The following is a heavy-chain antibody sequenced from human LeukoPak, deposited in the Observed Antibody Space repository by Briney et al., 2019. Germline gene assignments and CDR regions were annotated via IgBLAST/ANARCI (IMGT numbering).Heavy chain of an antibody. V-gene: IGHV4-59*01. CDR1: GGXISTYY. Sequence: SETLSLTCSVSGGXISTYYCSWIRQPVGKGLEWIGYIYYNESTNYNPSVKSRVTISADTSKTQFSLKLRSVTAADTAVYYCARGRWLVNYWGQGTLVTVSS. CDR3: ARGRWLVNY. J-gene: IGHJ4*02. D-gene: IGHD6-19*01. CDR2: IYYNEST.